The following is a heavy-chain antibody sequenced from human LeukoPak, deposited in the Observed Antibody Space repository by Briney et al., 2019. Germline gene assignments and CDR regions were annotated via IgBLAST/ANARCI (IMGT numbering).Heavy chain of an antibody. Sequence: GASVKVSCKASGYTFTSYGISWVRQAPGQGLEWMGWISAYNGNTNYAQKLQGRVTMTRDTSISTAYMELSRLRSDDTAVYYCARDRQEWLLQDDYWGQGTLVTVSS. CDR3: ARDRQEWLLQDDY. D-gene: IGHD3-3*01. V-gene: IGHV1-18*01. CDR2: ISAYNGNT. CDR1: GYTFTSYG. J-gene: IGHJ4*02.